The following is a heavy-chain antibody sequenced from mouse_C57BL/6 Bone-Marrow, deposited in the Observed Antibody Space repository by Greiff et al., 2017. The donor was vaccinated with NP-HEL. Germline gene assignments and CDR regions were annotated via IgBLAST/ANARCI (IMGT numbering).Heavy chain of an antibody. D-gene: IGHD2-4*01. CDR3: ARGGDPYDYGFDY. V-gene: IGHV1-42*01. J-gene: IGHJ2*01. CDR1: GYSFTGYY. CDR2: INPSTGGT. Sequence: EVQLQQSGPELVKPGASVKISCKASGYSFTGYYMNWVKQSPEKSLEWIGEINPSTGGTTYNQKFKAKATLTVDKSSSTAYMQLKSLTSEDSAVYYCARGGDPYDYGFDYWGQGTTLTVSS.